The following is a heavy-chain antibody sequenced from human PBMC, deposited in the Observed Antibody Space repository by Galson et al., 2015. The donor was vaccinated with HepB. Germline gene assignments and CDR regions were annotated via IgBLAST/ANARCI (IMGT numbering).Heavy chain of an antibody. CDR3: AREWYDSSGYYNY. V-gene: IGHV3-30-3*01. J-gene: IGHJ4*02. CDR2: ISYDGSNK. Sequence: SLRLSCAASGFTFSSYAMHWVRQAPGKGLEWVAVISYDGSNKYYADSVKGRFTISRDNSKNTLYLQMNSLRAEDTAVYYCAREWYDSSGYYNYWGQGTLVTVSS. CDR1: GFTFSSYA. D-gene: IGHD3-22*01.